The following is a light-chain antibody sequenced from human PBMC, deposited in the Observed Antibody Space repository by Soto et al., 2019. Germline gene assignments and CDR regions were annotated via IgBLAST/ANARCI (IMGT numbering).Light chain of an antibody. CDR2: EVS. CDR1: SSDVGGYHY. J-gene: IGLJ1*01. V-gene: IGLV2-14*01. Sequence: QSALTQPASVSGSPGPSITISCTGSSSDVGGYHYVSWYQQHPDKAPKLILYEVSNRPSGVSNRFSGSKSGNTASLTISGLQTEDGADYYCSSYTDNSTLVFGTGTKVTVL. CDR3: SSYTDNSTLV.